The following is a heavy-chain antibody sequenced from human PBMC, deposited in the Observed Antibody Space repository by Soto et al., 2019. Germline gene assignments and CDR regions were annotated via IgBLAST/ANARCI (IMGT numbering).Heavy chain of an antibody. CDR1: GGSISSYY. V-gene: IGHV4-59*08. D-gene: IGHD3-10*01. CDR3: ASRRSGPTFFDY. Sequence: SETLSLTCTVSGGSISSYYWSWIRQPPGKGLEWIGFIYHSGSTNYSPSLKSRVTISVDTSKNQFSLKLSSVTAADTAVYYCASRRSGPTFFDYWGQGNLVTVSS. J-gene: IGHJ4*02. CDR2: IYHSGST.